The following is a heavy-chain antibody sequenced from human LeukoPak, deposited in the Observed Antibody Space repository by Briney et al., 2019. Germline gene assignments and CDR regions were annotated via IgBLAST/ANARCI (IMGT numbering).Heavy chain of an antibody. CDR1: GFTFSSYA. CDR2: VSASGGNT. Sequence: GGSLRLSCAASGFTFSSYAMSWVRQAPGKGLEWVSAVSASGGNTYYADSVKGRFTISRDNSKNTLYLQVNSLRAEDTAVYYCGKGLYHDYSGIADYWGQGTLVTVSS. J-gene: IGHJ4*02. V-gene: IGHV3-23*01. CDR3: GKGLYHDYSGIADY. D-gene: IGHD3-16*01.